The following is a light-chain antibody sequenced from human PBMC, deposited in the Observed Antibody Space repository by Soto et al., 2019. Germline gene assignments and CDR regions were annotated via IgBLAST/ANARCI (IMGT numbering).Light chain of an antibody. J-gene: IGLJ1*01. Sequence: VRTQPATTPGSPGQSITISCTGTSSDVGGYNYVSWYQHHPGKAPKLMIYDVSNRPSGVSNRFSGSKSGNTASLTISGLQPEDEADYYCSSYTTSNTRQIVVGTGTKVTVL. V-gene: IGLV2-14*03. CDR1: SSDVGGYNY. CDR3: SSYTTSNTRQIV. CDR2: DVS.